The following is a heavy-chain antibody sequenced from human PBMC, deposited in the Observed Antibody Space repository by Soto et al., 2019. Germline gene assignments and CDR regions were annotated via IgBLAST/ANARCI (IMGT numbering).Heavy chain of an antibody. CDR1: GFTFSDHY. CDR3: VRVNSAYDYDY. J-gene: IGHJ4*02. Sequence: EVQLVESGGGLVQPGGSLRLSCAASGFTFSDHYMDWVRQAPGKGLEWVARIRKKTNSYTTEYAASVKGRFTISRDDSKASLYVQMNSLKTEDTAVYYCVRVNSAYDYDYWGQGTLVTVSS. D-gene: IGHD5-12*01. V-gene: IGHV3-72*01. CDR2: IRKKTNSYTT.